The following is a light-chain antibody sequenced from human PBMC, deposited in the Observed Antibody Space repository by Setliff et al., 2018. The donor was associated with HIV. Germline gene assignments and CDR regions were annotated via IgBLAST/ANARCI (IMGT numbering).Light chain of an antibody. V-gene: IGLV2-23*02. CDR1: SSDVGSYNL. CDR2: EVN. CDR3: CSYAGSSTYV. Sequence: QSVLTQPASASGTPGQSITMSCAGTSSDVGSYNLVSWYQQHPGKAPKLMLYEVNKRPSGVSNRFSGSKSGNTASLTISGLQAEDEADYYCCSYAGSSTYVFGTGTKVTVL. J-gene: IGLJ1*01.